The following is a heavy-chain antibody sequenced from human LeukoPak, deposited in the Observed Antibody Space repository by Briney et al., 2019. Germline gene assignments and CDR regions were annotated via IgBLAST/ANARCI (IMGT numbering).Heavy chain of an antibody. CDR3: AKALFPNTRQIVVVPTGLID. V-gene: IGHV3-30*18. D-gene: IGHD2-15*01. CDR2: ISYDGSNT. J-gene: IGHJ4*02. Sequence: GRPLRLSCAASGFTFSRFGMHWVRQAPGKGLEWVAVISYDGSNTYYADSVKGRFTISRDNSKNTLYLQMNSLRAEDTAVYYCAKALFPNTRQIVVVPTGLIDWGQGTLVTVSS. CDR1: GFTFSRFG.